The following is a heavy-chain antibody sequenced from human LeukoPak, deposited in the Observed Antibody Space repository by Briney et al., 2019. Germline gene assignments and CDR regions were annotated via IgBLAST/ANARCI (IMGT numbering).Heavy chain of an antibody. V-gene: IGHV4-31*03. J-gene: IGHJ5*02. CDR3: ARVKALITIFGVVANWFDP. D-gene: IGHD3-3*01. CDR1: GGSISSGGYY. CDR2: VYYSGST. Sequence: SETLPLTCTVSGGSISSGGYYWSWIRQHPGKGLEWIGYVYYSGSTYYNPSLKSRVTISVDTSKNQFSLKLSSVTAADTAVYYCARVKALITIFGVVANWFDPWGQGTLVTVSS.